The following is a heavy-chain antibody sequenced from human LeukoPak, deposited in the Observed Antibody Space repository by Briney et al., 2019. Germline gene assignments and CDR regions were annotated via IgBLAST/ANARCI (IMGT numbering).Heavy chain of an antibody. V-gene: IGHV4-34*01. J-gene: IGHJ3*02. Sequence: PSETLSLTCAVYGGSFSGYYWSWIRQPPGKGLEWIGEINHSGSTNYNPSLKSRVTISVDTSKNQFSLQLNSVTPEDTALYYCARGGLVRGTLNSLIAFDIWGQGIMVTVSS. CDR2: INHSGST. D-gene: IGHD3-10*01. CDR1: GGSFSGYY. CDR3: ARGGLVRGTLNSLIAFDI.